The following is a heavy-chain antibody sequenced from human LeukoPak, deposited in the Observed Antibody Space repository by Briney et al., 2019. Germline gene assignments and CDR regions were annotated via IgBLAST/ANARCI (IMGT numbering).Heavy chain of an antibody. CDR1: GFTFSSYA. Sequence: PGGSLRLSCAASGFTFSSYAMSWVRQAPGKGLEWVSAISGSGGSTYYADSVKGRFTISRDNSKNTLYLRMNSLRAEDTAVYYCAKDFRSGSYYTDYWGQGTLVTVSS. V-gene: IGHV3-23*01. CDR2: ISGSGGST. J-gene: IGHJ4*02. D-gene: IGHD1-26*01. CDR3: AKDFRSGSYYTDY.